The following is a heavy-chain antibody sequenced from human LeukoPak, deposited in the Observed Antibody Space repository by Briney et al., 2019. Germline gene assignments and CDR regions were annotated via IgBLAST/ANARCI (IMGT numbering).Heavy chain of an antibody. Sequence: PGGSLRLSCAASGFTFSSYSMNWVRQAPGKGLEWVSYISSSSSTIYYADSVKGRFTISRDNAKNSLYLQMNSLRAEDTAVYYCAKPYCGGDCYPDHAFDIWGQGTMVTVSS. V-gene: IGHV3-48*01. D-gene: IGHD2-21*02. CDR3: AKPYCGGDCYPDHAFDI. CDR2: ISSSSSTI. J-gene: IGHJ3*02. CDR1: GFTFSSYS.